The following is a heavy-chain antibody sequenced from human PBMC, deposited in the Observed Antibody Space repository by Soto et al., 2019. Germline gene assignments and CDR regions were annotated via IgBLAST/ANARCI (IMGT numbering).Heavy chain of an antibody. J-gene: IGHJ4*02. Sequence: SETLSLTCIVSGGSISSGGYYWSWIRQHPGKGLEWIGYIYYSGSTYYNPSLKSRVTISVDTSKNQFSLKLSSVTAADTAVYYCARIHDYGDYYFDYWGQGTLVTVSS. CDR2: IYYSGST. CDR1: GGSISSGGYY. D-gene: IGHD4-17*01. CDR3: ARIHDYGDYYFDY. V-gene: IGHV4-31*03.